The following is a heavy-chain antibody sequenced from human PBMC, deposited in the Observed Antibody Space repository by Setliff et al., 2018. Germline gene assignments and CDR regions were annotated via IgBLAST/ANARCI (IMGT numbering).Heavy chain of an antibody. CDR1: GYTFTGYY. CDR2: INPNNGDT. V-gene: IGHV1-2*06. D-gene: IGHD3-22*01. J-gene: IGHJ4*02. Sequence: ASVKVSCKASGYTFTGYYIHWVRQAPGQRLEWMGRINPNNGDTDYVQKFQGRVTMIRDTSKSTVYMELRSLRTEDTAVYYCARGYYDSYARYYVVGDYWGQGTPVTVSS. CDR3: ARGYYDSYARYYVVGDY.